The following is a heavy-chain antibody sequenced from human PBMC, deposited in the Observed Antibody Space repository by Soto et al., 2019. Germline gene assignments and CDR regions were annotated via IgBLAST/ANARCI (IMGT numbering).Heavy chain of an antibody. Sequence: SETLSLTCAVYGGSFSGYYWSWIRQPPGKGLEWIGEINHSGSTNYNPSLKSRVTISVDTSKNQFSLKLSSVTAADTAVYYCARAQLGYCSSTSCRIFDYWGQGTLVTVSS. D-gene: IGHD2-2*01. CDR1: GGSFSGYY. V-gene: IGHV4-34*01. J-gene: IGHJ4*02. CDR2: INHSGST. CDR3: ARAQLGYCSSTSCRIFDY.